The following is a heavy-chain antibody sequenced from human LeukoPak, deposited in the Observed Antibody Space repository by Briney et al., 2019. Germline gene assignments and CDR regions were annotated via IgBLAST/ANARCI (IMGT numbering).Heavy chain of an antibody. V-gene: IGHV3-21*04. CDR3: ARDNGWSADL. D-gene: IGHD2-15*01. CDR2: ISSSSTYI. Sequence: GGSLRLSCAASGFTFSSYTMNWVRQAPGKGLEWVSSISSSSTYIYYADSVKGRFTISRDNAKNSLYLQMNSLRAEDTAVYYCARDNGWSADLWGQGTLVTVSS. CDR1: GFTFSSYT. J-gene: IGHJ5*02.